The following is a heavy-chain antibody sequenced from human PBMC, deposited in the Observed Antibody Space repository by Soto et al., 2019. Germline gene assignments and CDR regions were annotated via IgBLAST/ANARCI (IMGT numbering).Heavy chain of an antibody. Sequence: SGNVTCKASGYTLTSNTMNWVLQAPGQRLEWMGWINGGNGDTKYSQRFQDRVTITADESTSTAYMELSSLRSEDTAVYYCAWNHRGLIIDYWGQGTLVTVSS. CDR3: AWNHRGLIIDY. J-gene: IGHJ4*02. CDR2: INGGNGDT. D-gene: IGHD1-1*01. V-gene: IGHV1-3*01. CDR1: GYTLTSNT.